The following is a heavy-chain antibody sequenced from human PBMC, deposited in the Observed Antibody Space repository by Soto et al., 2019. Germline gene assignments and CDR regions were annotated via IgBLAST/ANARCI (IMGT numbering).Heavy chain of an antibody. CDR2: VFHTGGT. Sequence: QVQLQESGPGLVKPSETLSHTCTVSSDSIAGENWWSWVRQPPGLGLEWIGEVFHTGGTNYNPSLKSRVTMEVDKSKNQFSLKLISATAAHTAVYYCARVFSSGSGWMYYFDFWGQGTLVSVSS. V-gene: IGHV4-4*02. J-gene: IGHJ4*02. CDR3: ARVFSSGSGWMYYFDF. CDR1: SDSIAGENW. D-gene: IGHD6-19*01.